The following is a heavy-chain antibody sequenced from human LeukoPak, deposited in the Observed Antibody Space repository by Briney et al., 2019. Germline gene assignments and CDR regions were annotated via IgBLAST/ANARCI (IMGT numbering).Heavy chain of an antibody. CDR2: ISYSGST. J-gene: IGHJ4*02. Sequence: PSQTLSLTCTVSGGSISSGDYYWSWIRQHPGKGLEWIGYISYSGSTYYNPSLKSRVTISVDTSKNQFSLKLSSVTAADTAVYYCAIRTRREPYFNYWGQGTLVTVSS. D-gene: IGHD2-8*01. V-gene: IGHV4-31*03. CDR3: AIRTRREPYFNY. CDR1: GGSISSGDYY.